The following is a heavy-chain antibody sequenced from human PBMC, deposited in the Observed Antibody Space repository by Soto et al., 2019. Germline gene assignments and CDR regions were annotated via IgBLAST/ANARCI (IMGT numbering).Heavy chain of an antibody. CDR3: GRAYSYGYGLYFDY. Sequence: QVQLQESGPGLVKPSETLSLTCTVSGGSISSYYWSWIRQPPGKGLELIGSIYYSGSANYNPSLKSRVPIAVDTSNNQFSLKLSYVTAADTAGHYCGRAYSYGYGLYFDYWGQGTLVTVSS. V-gene: IGHV4-59*08. D-gene: IGHD5-18*01. CDR1: GGSISSYY. CDR2: IYYSGSA. J-gene: IGHJ4*02.